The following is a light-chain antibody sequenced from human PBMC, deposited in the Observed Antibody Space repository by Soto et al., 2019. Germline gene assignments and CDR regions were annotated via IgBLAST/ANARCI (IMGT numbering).Light chain of an antibody. CDR2: EAS. CDR1: QSVISR. Sequence: EIVMTQSPATLSVSPGERATLSCRASQSVISRLAWYQQKPGQAPRLLIHEASTRATGIPARFSGSGAGTEFTLTISSLQSEYFAVYYCQQYNKWPTFGQGTKVEIK. CDR3: QQYNKWPT. J-gene: IGKJ1*01. V-gene: IGKV3-15*01.